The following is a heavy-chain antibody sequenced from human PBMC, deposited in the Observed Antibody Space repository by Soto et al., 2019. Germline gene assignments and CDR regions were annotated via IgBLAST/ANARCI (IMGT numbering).Heavy chain of an antibody. CDR2: IWYDGSSK. CDR1: GFTFSSYG. J-gene: IGHJ6*02. V-gene: IGHV3-33*01. Sequence: QVQLVESGGGVVQPGRSLRLSCAVSGFTFSSYGMHWVRQAPGKGLEWVAVIWYDGSSKYYADSVKGRFTISRDNSKNTRYRQVDSLRAEDTGVDYCARVDRGRSPFYYYYGVDVWGQGTTVTVSS. D-gene: IGHD6-25*01. CDR3: ARVDRGRSPFYYYYGVDV.